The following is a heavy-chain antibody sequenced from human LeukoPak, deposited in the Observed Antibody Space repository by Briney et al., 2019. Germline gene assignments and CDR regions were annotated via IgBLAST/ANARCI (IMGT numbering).Heavy chain of an antibody. J-gene: IGHJ5*02. D-gene: IGHD1-1*01. CDR1: GGSISSSSYY. CDR3: ARGRYRGWFDP. CDR2: IYHSGST. Sequence: SETLSLTCTVSGGSISSSSYYWGWIRQPPGKGLEWIGSIYHSGSTYYNPSLKSRVTISVDTSKNQFSLKLSSVTAADTAVYYCARGRYRGWFDPWGQGTLVTVSS. V-gene: IGHV4-39*07.